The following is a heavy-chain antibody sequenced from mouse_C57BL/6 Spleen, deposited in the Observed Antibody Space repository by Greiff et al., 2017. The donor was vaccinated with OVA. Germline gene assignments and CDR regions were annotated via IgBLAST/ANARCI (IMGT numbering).Heavy chain of an antibody. CDR2: IRNKANNHAT. Sequence: LQQSGGGLVQPGGSMKLSCAASGFTFSDAWMDWVRQSPEKGLEWVAEIRNKANNHATYYAESVKGRFTISRDDSKSSVYLQMNSLRAEDTGIYYCTRRIYYYGSSPYYAMDYWGQGTSVTVSS. CDR3: TRRIYYYGSSPYYAMDY. D-gene: IGHD1-1*01. CDR1: GFTFSDAW. V-gene: IGHV6-6*01. J-gene: IGHJ4*01.